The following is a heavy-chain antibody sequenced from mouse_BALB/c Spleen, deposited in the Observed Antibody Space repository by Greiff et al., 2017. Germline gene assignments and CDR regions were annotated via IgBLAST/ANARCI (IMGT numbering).Heavy chain of an antibody. CDR2: ISYSGST. CDR3: ARRGLLLPYAMDY. D-gene: IGHD1-1*01. V-gene: IGHV3-8*02. J-gene: IGHJ4*01. CDR1: GDSITSGY. Sequence: EVKLQESGPSLVKPSQSLSLTCSVTGDSITSGYWNWIRKFPGNKLEYMGYISYSGSTYYNPSLKSRISITRDTSKNQYYLQLNSVTTEDTATYYCARRGLLLPYAMDYWGQGTSVTVSS.